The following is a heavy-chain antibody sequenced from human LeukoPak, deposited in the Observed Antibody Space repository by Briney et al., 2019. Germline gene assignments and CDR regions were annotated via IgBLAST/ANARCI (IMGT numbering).Heavy chain of an antibody. CDR2: ISSSSSTI. J-gene: IGHJ4*02. CDR1: GFTVSSNY. D-gene: IGHD3-10*01. CDR3: ARDSYGSGSYYRIDS. Sequence: PGGSLRLSCAASGFTVSSNYMSWVRQAPGKGLEWVSYISSSSSTICYADSVKGRFTISRDNAKNSLYLQMNSLRAEDTAVYYCARDSYGSGSYYRIDSWGQGTLVTVSS. V-gene: IGHV3-48*04.